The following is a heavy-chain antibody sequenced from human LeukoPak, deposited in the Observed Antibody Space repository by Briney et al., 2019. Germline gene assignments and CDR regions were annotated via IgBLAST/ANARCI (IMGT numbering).Heavy chain of an antibody. CDR2: ISSSSSYI. CDR3: ARDFNVWLQPPLFDY. Sequence: PGGSLRLSCAASGFTFSSYSMNWVRQAPGKGLEWVSSISSSSSYIYYADSVKGRFTISRDNAKNSLYLQMNSLRAEDTAVYYCARDFNVWLQPPLFDYWGQGTLVTVSS. V-gene: IGHV3-21*01. J-gene: IGHJ4*02. D-gene: IGHD5-24*01. CDR1: GFTFSSYS.